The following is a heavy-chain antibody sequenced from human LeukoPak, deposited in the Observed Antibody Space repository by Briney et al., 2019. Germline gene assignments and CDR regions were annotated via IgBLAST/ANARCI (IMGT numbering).Heavy chain of an antibody. V-gene: IGHV3-48*01. D-gene: IGHD3-10*01. CDR1: GFTFSGYD. J-gene: IGHJ4*02. Sequence: PGGSLRLSCAASGFTFSGYDMNWVRQAPGKGLEWISYISSSGSTIYYADSVKGRFTISRDNAKNSLYLQMNSLRAEDTAVYYCARGGSSYFDYWGQGTLVTVSS. CDR2: ISSSGSTI. CDR3: ARGGSSYFDY.